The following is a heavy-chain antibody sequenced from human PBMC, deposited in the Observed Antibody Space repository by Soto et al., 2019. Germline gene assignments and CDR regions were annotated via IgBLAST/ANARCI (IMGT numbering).Heavy chain of an antibody. CDR3: ARDLDGSGNYYPDF. D-gene: IGHD3-10*01. Sequence: QVQLVQSGAEVKKPGASVKVSCKASGYPLTSCGIIWVRQAPGQGLEWMGWVSAHNGNTYYAQKFQGRVTLTTDISTSTAYMEVRSLRSDDKAVYYCARDLDGSGNYYPDFWGQGTLVAVSS. V-gene: IGHV1-18*01. CDR1: GYPLTSCG. CDR2: VSAHNGNT. J-gene: IGHJ4*02.